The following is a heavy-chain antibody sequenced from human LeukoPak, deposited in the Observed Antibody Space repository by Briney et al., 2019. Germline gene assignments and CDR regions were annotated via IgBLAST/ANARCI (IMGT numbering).Heavy chain of an antibody. CDR2: ISHSGST. Sequence: PSETLSLTCAVYGGSFSGYYWSWIRQPPGKGLEWIGEISHSGSTNYNPSLKSRVTISVDTSKNQFSLRLSSVTAADTAVYSCARMTTSVTTYGAFDIWGQGTMVTVSS. J-gene: IGHJ3*02. V-gene: IGHV4-34*01. CDR3: ARMTTSVTTYGAFDI. CDR1: GGSFSGYY. D-gene: IGHD4-17*01.